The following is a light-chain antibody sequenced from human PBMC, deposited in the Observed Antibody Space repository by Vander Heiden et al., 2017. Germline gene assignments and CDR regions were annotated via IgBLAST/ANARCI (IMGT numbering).Light chain of an antibody. Sequence: EIVLTQSPATLSLSPGERATLSCRASQSVSSYLAWYQQKPGQAPRLLIYAASNRATGIPARLSGSGSGTDFTLTISSLEPEDFAVYYSQRRSNWPGTFGQGTKVEIK. CDR1: QSVSSY. CDR3: QRRSNWPGT. V-gene: IGKV3-11*01. J-gene: IGKJ1*01. CDR2: AAS.